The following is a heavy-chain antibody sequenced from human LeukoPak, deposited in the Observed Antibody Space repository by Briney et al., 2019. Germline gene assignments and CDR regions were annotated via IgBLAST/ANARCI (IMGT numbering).Heavy chain of an antibody. CDR1: GFTFSSYG. D-gene: IGHD1-7*01. Sequence: GGSLRLSRAASGFTFSSYGMHWVRQAPGKGLEWVAVISYDGSNKYYADSVKGRFTISRDNSKNTLYLQMNSLRAEDTAVYYCAKHSAGITGTTGGIDYWGQGTLVTVSS. V-gene: IGHV3-30*18. J-gene: IGHJ4*02. CDR3: AKHSAGITGTTGGIDY. CDR2: ISYDGSNK.